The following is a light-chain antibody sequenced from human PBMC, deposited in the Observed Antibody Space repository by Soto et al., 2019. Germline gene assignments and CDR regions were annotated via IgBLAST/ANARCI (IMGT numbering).Light chain of an antibody. Sequence: DIQMTQSPSSLSASVGNRVTITCQASQDIATYLNWYQQKPGKAPNLLIYDASNLETGVPSRFSGGGSGTHFTFTISNLQPEDIATYYCQQYDNLPPTWTFGQWTKVEIE. CDR3: QQYDNLPPTWT. CDR2: DAS. J-gene: IGKJ1*01. V-gene: IGKV1-33*01. CDR1: QDIATY.